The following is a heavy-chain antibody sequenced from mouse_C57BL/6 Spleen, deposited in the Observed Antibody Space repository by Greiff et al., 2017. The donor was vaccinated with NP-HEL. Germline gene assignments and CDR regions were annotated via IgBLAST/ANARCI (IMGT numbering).Heavy chain of an antibody. Sequence: VQLQQSGPELVKISCKASGYTFTDYYMNWVKQSHGKSLEWIGDINPNNGGTSYNQKFKGKATLTVDKSSSTAYMELRSLTSEDSAVYYCARSVWLLRYFDVWGTGTTVTVSS. CDR3: ARSVWLLRYFDV. CDR2: INPNNGGT. D-gene: IGHD2-3*01. CDR1: GYTFTDYY. V-gene: IGHV1-26*01. J-gene: IGHJ1*03.